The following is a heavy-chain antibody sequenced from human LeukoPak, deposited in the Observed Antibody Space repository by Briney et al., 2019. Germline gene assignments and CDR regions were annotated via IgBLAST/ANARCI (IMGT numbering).Heavy chain of an antibody. CDR3: VSGNDPDSVWRTYRLDAFDI. J-gene: IGHJ3*02. D-gene: IGHD3-16*02. CDR2: ISSSGTYI. CDR1: GYTFSDYS. Sequence: GGSLRLSCTASGYTFSDYSVNWVRPVAGKGLEWVCSISSSGTYIFYADSVQGRFTISRDNARNSLFLQMNNLRAEDTALYYCVSGNDPDSVWRTYRLDAFDIWGQGTMVIVSS. V-gene: IGHV3-21*01.